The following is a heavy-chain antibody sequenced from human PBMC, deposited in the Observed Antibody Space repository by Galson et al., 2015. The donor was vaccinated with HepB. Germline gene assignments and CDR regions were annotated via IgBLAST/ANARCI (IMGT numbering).Heavy chain of an antibody. CDR3: AKARSGIVAAATNY. CDR2: ISDSGGST. V-gene: IGHV3-23*01. J-gene: IGHJ4*02. Sequence: SLRLSCAASGFTFDNYAMRWVRQAPGKGLEWVSVISDSGGSTYYADSVQGRFTISRDNSENTLYLQMNSLRVEDTAIYYCAKARSGIVAAATNYWGQGTLVTVSS. CDR1: GFTFDNYA. D-gene: IGHD6-13*01.